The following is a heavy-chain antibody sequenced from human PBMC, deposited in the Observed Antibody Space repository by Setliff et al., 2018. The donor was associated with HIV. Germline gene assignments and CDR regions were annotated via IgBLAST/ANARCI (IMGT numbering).Heavy chain of an antibody. CDR3: ARGQPQGGGTYWSAFDI. J-gene: IGHJ3*02. Sequence: NPSETLSLTCTVSGGFISNTYWSWVRQPPGKGLEWLGFVYYTGASDYNPSFKSRLTISLDTSRTHFSLKLTSVTAADTAVYYCARGQPQGGGTYWSAFDIWGRGTMVT. D-gene: IGHD1-26*01. CDR1: GGFISNTY. CDR2: VYYTGAS. V-gene: IGHV4-59*01.